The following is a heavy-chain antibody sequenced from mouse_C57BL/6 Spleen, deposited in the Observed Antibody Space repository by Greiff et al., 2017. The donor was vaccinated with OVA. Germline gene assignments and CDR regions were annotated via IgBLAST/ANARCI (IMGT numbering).Heavy chain of an antibody. CDR2: ISTYYGDA. Sequence: QVKLQQSGPELVRPGVSVKISCKGSGYTFTDYAMHWVKQSPAKSLEWIGVISTYYGDASYNQKFKDQATMSVDKSSSTAYMVHARLTSYDSAVFYCARPFGPYAMDYWGQGTSVTVSS. J-gene: IGHJ4*01. CDR1: GYTFTDYA. V-gene: IGHV1-67*01. CDR3: ARPFGPYAMDY.